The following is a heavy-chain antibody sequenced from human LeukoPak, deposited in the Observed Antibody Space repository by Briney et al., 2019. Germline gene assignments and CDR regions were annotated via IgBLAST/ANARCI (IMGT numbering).Heavy chain of an antibody. J-gene: IGHJ5*02. CDR2: ISSSSSYI. D-gene: IGHD1-1*01. V-gene: IGHV3-21*01. Sequence: PGGSLRLSCAASGFTFSSYSMNWVRQAPGKGLEWVSSISSSSSYIYYADSVKGRFTISRDNAKNSLYLQMNSLRAEDTAVYYCARDVGTENWFDPWGQGTLVTVSS. CDR1: GFTFSSYS. CDR3: ARDVGTENWFDP.